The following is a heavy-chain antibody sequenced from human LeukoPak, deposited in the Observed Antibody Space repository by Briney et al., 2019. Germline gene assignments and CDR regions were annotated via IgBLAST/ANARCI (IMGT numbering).Heavy chain of an antibody. CDR2: ISSSGSTI. D-gene: IGHD3-3*01. CDR1: RFTFSDYY. J-gene: IGHJ6*02. CDR3: ARDRSIFGVVIAYYYYGMDV. Sequence: GGSLRLSCAASRFTFSDYYMSWIRQAPGKGLEWVSYISSSGSTIYYADSVKGRFTISRDNAKNSLYLRMNSLRAEDTAVYYCARDRSIFGVVIAYYYYGMDVWGQGTTVTVSS. V-gene: IGHV3-11*01.